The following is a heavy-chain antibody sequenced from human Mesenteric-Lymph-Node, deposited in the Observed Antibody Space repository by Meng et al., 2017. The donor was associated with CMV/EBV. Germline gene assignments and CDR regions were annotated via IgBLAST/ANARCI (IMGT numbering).Heavy chain of an antibody. Sequence: GESLKISCAASGFTFDTYAMSWVRQAPGKGLQWVSTISGSGDDTYYADSVEGRFTISRDISKNTLYLQMNSLRAEDTAVYYCARDMTNSYFDYWGQGTVVTVSS. CDR3: ARDMTNSYFDY. V-gene: IGHV3-23*01. CDR1: GFTFDTYA. CDR2: ISGSGDDT. J-gene: IGHJ4*02. D-gene: IGHD4-11*01.